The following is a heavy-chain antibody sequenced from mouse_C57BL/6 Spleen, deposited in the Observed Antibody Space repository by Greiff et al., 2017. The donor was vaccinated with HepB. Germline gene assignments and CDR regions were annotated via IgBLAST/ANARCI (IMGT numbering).Heavy chain of an antibody. CDR2: IRSKSNNYAT. Sequence: DVKLQESGGGLVQPKGSLKLSCAASGFSFNTYAMNWVRQAPGKGLEWVARIRSKSNNYATYYADSVKDRFTISGDDSESMLYLQMNNLKTEDTAMYYCVRQGDGCFAYWGQGTLVTVSA. V-gene: IGHV10-1*01. J-gene: IGHJ3*01. D-gene: IGHD2-3*01. CDR1: GFSFNTYA. CDR3: VRQGDGCFAY.